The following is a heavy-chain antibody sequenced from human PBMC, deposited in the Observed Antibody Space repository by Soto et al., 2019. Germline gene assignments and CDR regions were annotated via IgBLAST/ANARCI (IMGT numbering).Heavy chain of an antibody. V-gene: IGHV1-18*01. Sequence: QIQLVQSGAEVKKPGASVKVSCKASGYTFSSYHITWVRQAPGQGLEWMGWISAYNGNTNYAQNLQGRVTMTTDPATSTADMELRRGRSDDTAVYYCARDLPPVDYGGQGTLVTVSS. CDR1: GYTFSSYH. J-gene: IGHJ4*02. CDR3: ARDLPPVDY. CDR2: ISAYNGNT.